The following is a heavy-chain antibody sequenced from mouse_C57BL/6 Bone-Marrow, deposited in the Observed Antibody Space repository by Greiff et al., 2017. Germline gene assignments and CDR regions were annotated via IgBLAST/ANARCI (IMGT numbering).Heavy chain of an antibody. CDR3: TRLAASY. V-gene: IGHV1-15*01. D-gene: IGHD6-1*01. J-gene: IGHJ4*01. CDR1: GYTFTDYE. Sequence: QVHVKQSGAELVRPGASVTLSCKASGYTFTDYEMHWVKQTPVHGLEWIGAIDPETGGTAYNQKFKGKAILTADKSSSTAYMELRSLTSEDSAVYYCTRLAASYWGQGTSVTVSS. CDR2: IDPETGGT.